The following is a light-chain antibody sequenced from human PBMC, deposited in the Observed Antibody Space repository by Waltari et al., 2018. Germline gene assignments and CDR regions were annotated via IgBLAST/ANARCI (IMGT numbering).Light chain of an antibody. J-gene: IGLJ3*02. Sequence: QSALTQPASVSGSPGQSITISCTGTSGDVGGYNYVSWYQHHLGKVPKLMIYEVSNRPSGVSNRFSVSKSGNTASLTISGLQAEDEADYYCSSYTSISTWVFGGGTKLTVL. CDR3: SSYTSISTWV. V-gene: IGLV2-14*01. CDR2: EVS. CDR1: SGDVGGYNY.